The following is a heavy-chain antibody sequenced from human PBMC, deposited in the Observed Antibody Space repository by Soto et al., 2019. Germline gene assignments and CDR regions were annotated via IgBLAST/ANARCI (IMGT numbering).Heavy chain of an antibody. J-gene: IGHJ6*02. V-gene: IGHV3-21*01. Sequence: GGSLRLSCAASGFTFSSYSMNWVRQAPGKGLEWVSSISSSSSYIYYADSVKGRFTISRDNAKNSLYLQMNSLRAEDTAVYYCARVRVRYDSSGYRYGMDVWGQGTTVTVSS. D-gene: IGHD3-22*01. CDR1: GFTFSSYS. CDR2: ISSSSSYI. CDR3: ARVRVRYDSSGYRYGMDV.